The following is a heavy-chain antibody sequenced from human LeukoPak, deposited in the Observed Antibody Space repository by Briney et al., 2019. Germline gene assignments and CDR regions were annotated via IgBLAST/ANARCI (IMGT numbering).Heavy chain of an antibody. CDR2: IKSKTDGGTT. CDR1: GFTFSNAW. J-gene: IGHJ4*02. D-gene: IGHD3-9*01. Sequence: PGGSLRLSCAASGFTFSNAWMSWVRQAPGEGLEWVGRIKSKTDGGTTDYAAPVKGRFTISRDDSKNTLYLQMNSLKTEDTAVYYCTTLYYDILTGFYWGQGTLVTVSS. V-gene: IGHV3-15*01. CDR3: TTLYYDILTGFY.